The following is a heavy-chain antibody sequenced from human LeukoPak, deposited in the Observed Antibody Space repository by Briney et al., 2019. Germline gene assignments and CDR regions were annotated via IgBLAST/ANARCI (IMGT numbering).Heavy chain of an antibody. D-gene: IGHD3-9*01. CDR1: GFTFSSYS. J-gene: IGHJ2*01. V-gene: IGHV3-48*01. CDR3: ARDFAGWGYFDL. CDR2: ISTGSSTI. Sequence: GGSLRLSCAASGFTFSSYSMNWVRRAPGKGLEWVSYISTGSSTIYYADSVKGRLTISRDNAKNSLYLQMNSLRAEDTAVYYCARDFAGWGYFDLWGRGTQVTVSS.